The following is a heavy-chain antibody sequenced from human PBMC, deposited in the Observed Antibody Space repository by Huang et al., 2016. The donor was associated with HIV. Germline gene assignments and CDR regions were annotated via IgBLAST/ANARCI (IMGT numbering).Heavy chain of an antibody. D-gene: IGHD3-3*01. CDR3: ARTGVAVSDDPEYFQH. CDR2: IYNIGPT. CDR1: GDSITSHTFY. V-gene: IGHV4-39*02. J-gene: IGHJ1*01. Sequence: LQESGPGLVGPSETLSLTCAVSGDSITSHTFYWGWIRRPPGKALEWIGSIYNIGPTYYNPALKRRARIAVDASKNRSFLHLRSVTAADTGVYYCARTGVAVSDDPEYFQHWGQGALVTIS.